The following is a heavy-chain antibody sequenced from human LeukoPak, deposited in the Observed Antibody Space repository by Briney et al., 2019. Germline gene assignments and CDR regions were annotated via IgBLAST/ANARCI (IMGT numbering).Heavy chain of an antibody. CDR1: GYTFTGYY. J-gene: IGHJ5*02. CDR3: ARVGPYSGSYGGWFDP. CDR2: IIPIFGTA. D-gene: IGHD1-26*01. V-gene: IGHV1-69*13. Sequence: SVKVSCKASGYTFTGYYMHWVRQAPGQGLEWMGGIIPIFGTANYAQKFQGRVTITADESTSTAYMELSSLRSEDTAVYYCARVGPYSGSYGGWFDPWGQGTLVTVSS.